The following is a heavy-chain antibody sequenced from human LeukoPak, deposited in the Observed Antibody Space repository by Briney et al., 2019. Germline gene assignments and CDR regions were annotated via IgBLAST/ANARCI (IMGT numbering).Heavy chain of an antibody. CDR3: ARVPCSSTSCYHYYYYMDV. J-gene: IGHJ6*03. D-gene: IGHD2-2*01. Sequence: SETLSLTCTVSGGSISSYYWSWIRQPPGKGLEWIGYIYYSGSTNYNPSLKSRVTISVHTSKNQFSLKLSSVTAADTAVYYCARVPCSSTSCYHYYYYMDVWGKGTTVTVSS. V-gene: IGHV4-59*01. CDR1: GGSISSYY. CDR2: IYYSGST.